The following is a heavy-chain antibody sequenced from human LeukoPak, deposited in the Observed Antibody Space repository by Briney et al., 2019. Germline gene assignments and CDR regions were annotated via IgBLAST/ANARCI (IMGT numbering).Heavy chain of an antibody. CDR1: GGSISSSSYY. V-gene: IGHV4-39*07. D-gene: IGHD5-18*01. J-gene: IGHJ4*02. CDR2: INHSGST. CDR3: ARSGIQLWHPNVFDY. Sequence: SETLSLTCTVSGGSISSSSYYWGWIRQPPGKGLEWIGEINHSGSTNYNPSLKSRGTISVDTSKNQFSLKLSSVTAADTAVYYCARSGIQLWHPNVFDYWGQGTLVTVSS.